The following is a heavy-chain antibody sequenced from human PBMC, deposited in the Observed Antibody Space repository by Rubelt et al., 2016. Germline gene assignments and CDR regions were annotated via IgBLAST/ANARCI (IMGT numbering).Heavy chain of an antibody. CDR1: GGSFSGYY. J-gene: IGHJ2*01. Sequence: QVQLQQWGAGLLKPSETLSLTCAVYGGSFSGYYWSWIRQPPGKGLEWIGEINHSGRTNYNPSLKSRVTITIHTSKKQFSRKLDSVTAADTAVYYWARSGDIGDHYATMDLWGRGTLVTVSS. D-gene: IGHD5-24*01. CDR2: INHSGRT. V-gene: IGHV4-34*01. CDR3: ARSGDIGDHYATMDL.